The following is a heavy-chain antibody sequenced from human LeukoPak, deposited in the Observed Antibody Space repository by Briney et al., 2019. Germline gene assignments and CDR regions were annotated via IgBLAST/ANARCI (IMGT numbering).Heavy chain of an antibody. CDR1: GFTFSSYA. J-gene: IGHJ4*02. V-gene: IGHV3-23*01. CDR2: ISGSGGST. Sequence: QPGGSLRLSCAASGFTFSSYAMSWVRQAPGKGLEWVSAISGSGGSTYYADSVKGRFTISRDNSKNTLYLQMNSLRAEDTAVYYCAKDSYYYDSSGYNYWGQGTLVTVSS. CDR3: AKDSYYYDSSGYNY. D-gene: IGHD3-22*01.